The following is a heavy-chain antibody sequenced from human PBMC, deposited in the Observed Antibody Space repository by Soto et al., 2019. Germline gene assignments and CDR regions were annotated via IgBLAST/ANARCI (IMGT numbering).Heavy chain of an antibody. CDR2: ISAYNGNT. Sequence: QVQLVQSGAEVKKPGASVKVSCKASGYTFTSYGISWVRQAPGQGLEWMGWISAYNGNTNYAQKLQGRVTMTTDTATSTAYMERRSLRSDDTAVYYCASQTYYDILTGYYRGDYYYGMDVWGQGTTVTVSS. CDR1: GYTFTSYG. CDR3: ASQTYYDILTGYYRGDYYYGMDV. J-gene: IGHJ6*02. V-gene: IGHV1-18*01. D-gene: IGHD3-9*01.